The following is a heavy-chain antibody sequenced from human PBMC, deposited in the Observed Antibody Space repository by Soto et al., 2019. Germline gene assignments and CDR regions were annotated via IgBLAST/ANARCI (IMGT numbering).Heavy chain of an antibody. D-gene: IGHD3-10*01. Sequence: ASLNVSCKVSGYTLSDFYMHWVKQDPGKGLEWMGLADPEDAETIYAEKFQGRVTIIADTSTDTAYMELSSLRSDDTAVYYCATAFRARLGWFDPWGQGTQVTVSS. V-gene: IGHV1-69-2*01. CDR3: ATAFRARLGWFDP. CDR2: ADPEDAET. CDR1: GYTLSDFY. J-gene: IGHJ5*02.